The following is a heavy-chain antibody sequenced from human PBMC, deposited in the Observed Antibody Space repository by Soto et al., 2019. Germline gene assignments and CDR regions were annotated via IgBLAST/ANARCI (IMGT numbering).Heavy chain of an antibody. Sequence: EVQLLESGGGLVQPGGSLRLSCTASEFTFSSYAMSWVRQSSGKGLEWVAGIVGRGGDTYYAASVKGRFTIARDNSKNVLYLKMNSLRAEDTTVYYCAKPSQGAIYFYGMDVWGQGTTVTVSS. J-gene: IGHJ6*02. V-gene: IGHV3-23*01. CDR1: EFTFSSYA. CDR3: AKPSQGAIYFYGMDV. CDR2: IVGRGGDT.